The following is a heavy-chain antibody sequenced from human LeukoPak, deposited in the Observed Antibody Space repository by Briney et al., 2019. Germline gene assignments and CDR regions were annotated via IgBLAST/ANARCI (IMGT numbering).Heavy chain of an antibody. CDR1: GFTFSSYE. Sequence: PGGSLRLSCAASGFTFSSYEMNWVRQAPGKGLEWGSYISSSGSTIYYSDSVKGRFTISRDNAKNSLYLQMSSLRAEDTAIYYCAKWQDVIHWGYFDSWGQGTLVTVS. V-gene: IGHV3-48*03. J-gene: IGHJ4*02. D-gene: IGHD3-16*01. CDR2: ISSSGSTI. CDR3: AKWQDVIHWGYFDS.